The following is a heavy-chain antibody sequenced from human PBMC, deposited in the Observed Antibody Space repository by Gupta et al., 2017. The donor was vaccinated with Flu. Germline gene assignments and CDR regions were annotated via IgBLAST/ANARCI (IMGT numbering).Heavy chain of an antibody. CDR3: AKILQFLDY. Sequence: QVQLVESGGGVVQPGRSLRLSCAASGFTFSSYGMHWVRQAPGKGLEWVAVISYDGSNKYYADSVKGRFTISRDNSKNTLYLQMNSLRAEDTAVYYCAKILQFLDYWGQGTLVTVSS. CDR2: ISYDGSNK. D-gene: IGHD4-4*01. V-gene: IGHV3-30*18. J-gene: IGHJ4*02. CDR1: GFTFSSYG.